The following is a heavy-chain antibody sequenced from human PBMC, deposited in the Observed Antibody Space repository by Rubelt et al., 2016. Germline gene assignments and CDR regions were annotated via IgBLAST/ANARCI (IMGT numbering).Heavy chain of an antibody. J-gene: IGHJ4*02. D-gene: IGHD6-13*01. CDR2: VSAYNGNT. CDR3: ARDPLPYSSSWYGSDY. Sequence: SGAEVKKPGASVKVSCKASGYTFSNYGVTWVRQAPGQGLEWMGWVSAYNGNTNYVQKLQGRLTMTTDTSTNTAYMELRSLRSDDTAVHYCARDPLPYSSSWYGSDYWGQGTLVTVSS. CDR1: GYTFSNYG. V-gene: IGHV1-18*01.